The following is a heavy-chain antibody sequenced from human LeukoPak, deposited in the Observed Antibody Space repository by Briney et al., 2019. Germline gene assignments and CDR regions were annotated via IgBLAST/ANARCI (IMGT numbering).Heavy chain of an antibody. CDR1: GGSFSSDY. V-gene: IGHV4-59*03. J-gene: IGHJ2*01. CDR2: ISYSGET. Sequence: SETLSLTCTVSGGSFSSDYWGWVRQSPGRGLEWIGYISYSGETKNSPSLKSRVTMSGDRSKNTFSLRMTSVTAADTAVYFCAKSHLAVTTTDWYFDLWGRGTLVTISS. CDR3: AKSHLAVTTTDWYFDL. D-gene: IGHD4-17*01.